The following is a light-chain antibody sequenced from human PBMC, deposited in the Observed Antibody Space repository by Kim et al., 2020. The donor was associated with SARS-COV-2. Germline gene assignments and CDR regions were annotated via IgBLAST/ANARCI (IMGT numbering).Light chain of an antibody. Sequence: ELTQPPSASGTPGQRVTISCSGSSSNIGSNTVNWYQQLPGTAPKLLIYSDNQRPSGVPDRFSGSKSGTSASLAISGLQSEAEADYYCAAWDDSLNGYVFGTGTKVTVL. J-gene: IGLJ1*01. CDR1: SSNIGSNT. CDR2: SDN. CDR3: AAWDDSLNGYV. V-gene: IGLV1-44*01.